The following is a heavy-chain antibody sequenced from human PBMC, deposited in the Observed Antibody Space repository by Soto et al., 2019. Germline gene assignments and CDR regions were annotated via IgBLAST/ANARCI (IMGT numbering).Heavy chain of an antibody. CDR3: ERSITGYSYADS. D-gene: IGHD5-18*01. V-gene: IGHV3-74*01. Sequence: EVQLVESGGGLVQPGGSLRLSCAASGFTFSSYWMHWVRQAPGKGLVWVSRINSDGSSTVYVDSVKGRFTISRDNAKNTLYLQMNSLRAEDTAVYYCERSITGYSYADSWGQGTLVTVSS. CDR1: GFTFSSYW. J-gene: IGHJ4*02. CDR2: INSDGSST.